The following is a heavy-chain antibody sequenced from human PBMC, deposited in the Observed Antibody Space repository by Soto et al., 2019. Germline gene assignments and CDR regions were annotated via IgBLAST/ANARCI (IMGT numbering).Heavy chain of an antibody. V-gene: IGHV4-30-4*01. D-gene: IGHD5-12*01. CDR3: ARADIVATTIDY. J-gene: IGHJ4*02. Sequence: PSETLSLTCTVSGGSISSGNYYWSWIRQPPGKGLEWIGYIYYSGSTYYNPSLKSRVTISLDTSKNQFSLKLNSVTAADTAVYICARADIVATTIDYWGQGTLVTVS. CDR2: IYYSGST. CDR1: GGSISSGNYY.